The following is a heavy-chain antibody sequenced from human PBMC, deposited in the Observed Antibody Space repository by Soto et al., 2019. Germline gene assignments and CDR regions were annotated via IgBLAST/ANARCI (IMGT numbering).Heavy chain of an antibody. CDR1: GFSLSTSGMC. V-gene: IGHV2-70*11. CDR2: IDWDDDK. J-gene: IGHJ2*01. CDR3: ARILGGGNSENWYFDL. Sequence: SGPTLVNPTQTLTLTCTFSGFSLSTSGMCVGWIRQPPGKALEWLARIDWDDDKYYSTSLKTRLTISKDTSKNQVVLTMTNMDPVDTATYYCARILGGGNSENWYFDLWGRGTLVTVSS. D-gene: IGHD2-21*02.